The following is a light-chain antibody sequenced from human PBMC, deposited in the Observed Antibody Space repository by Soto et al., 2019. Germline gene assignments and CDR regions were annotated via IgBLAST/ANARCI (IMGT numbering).Light chain of an antibody. Sequence: DIVMTQSPATLSMSPGERATLSCRASQTINNNLAWYQQKPGQAPRLLIYGTSSRATGIPDRFSGNGSGTDFTLTISRLEPEDFAVYYCQQYGGSPPVTFGPGTKVDIK. V-gene: IGKV3-20*01. CDR2: GTS. CDR3: QQYGGSPPVT. CDR1: QTINNN. J-gene: IGKJ3*01.